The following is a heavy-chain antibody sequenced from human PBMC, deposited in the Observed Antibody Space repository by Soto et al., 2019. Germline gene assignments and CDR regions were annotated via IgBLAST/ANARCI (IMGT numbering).Heavy chain of an antibody. CDR1: GYNFPTYW. CDR3: AKQPFYKEDTVDT. D-gene: IGHD5-18*01. CDR2: IDPSDSFS. J-gene: IGHJ4*03. Sequence: PGESLKISCKASGYNFPTYWINWVRQMPGKGLEWIGRIDPSDSFSNYSPSFQGHVTLSADKSISTAYLQWSSLKASDTAMYYCAKQPFYKEDTVDTWGKVTLVTVAS. V-gene: IGHV5-10-1*01.